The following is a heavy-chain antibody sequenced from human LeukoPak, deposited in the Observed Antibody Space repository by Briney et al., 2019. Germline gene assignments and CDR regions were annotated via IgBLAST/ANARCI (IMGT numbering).Heavy chain of an antibody. D-gene: IGHD2-15*01. CDR3: ARARGYCSGGSCHYYFDY. V-gene: IGHV1-2*02. CDR2: TNPNSGGT. J-gene: IGHJ4*02. CDR1: GYTFTGYY. Sequence: ASVKVSCKASGYTFTGYYMHWVRQAPGQGLEWMGWTNPNSGGTNYAQKLQGRVTMTTDTSTSTAYMELRSLRSDDTAVYYCARARGYCSGGSCHYYFDYWGQGTLVTVSS.